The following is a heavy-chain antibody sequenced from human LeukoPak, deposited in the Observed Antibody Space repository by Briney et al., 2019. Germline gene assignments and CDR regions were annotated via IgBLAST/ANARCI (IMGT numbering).Heavy chain of an antibody. Sequence: GASVKVSCKASGYSFLSIPMSWVRQAPGQGPEWMGWITAYNDNTHYVQKFQGRVTMTTDTLTTTAYMELTSLRPDDTAMYYCASSSRHDYGDGFDIWGQGTMVTVSS. CDR1: GYSFLSIP. J-gene: IGHJ3*02. CDR3: ASSSRHDYGDGFDI. CDR2: ITAYNDNT. V-gene: IGHV1-18*01. D-gene: IGHD4/OR15-4a*01.